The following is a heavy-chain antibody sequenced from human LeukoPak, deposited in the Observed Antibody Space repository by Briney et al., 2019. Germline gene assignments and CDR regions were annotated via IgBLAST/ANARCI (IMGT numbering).Heavy chain of an antibody. CDR2: INHSGST. CDR3: ARVLWFGELYSDY. V-gene: IGHV4-34*01. CDR1: GGSFSGYH. J-gene: IGHJ4*02. Sequence: SETLSLTCAVYGGSFSGYHWSWIRQPPGKGLEWIGEINHSGSTNYNPSLKSRVTISVDTSKNQFSLKLSSVTAADTAVYYCARVLWFGELYSDYWGQGTLVTVSS. D-gene: IGHD3-10*01.